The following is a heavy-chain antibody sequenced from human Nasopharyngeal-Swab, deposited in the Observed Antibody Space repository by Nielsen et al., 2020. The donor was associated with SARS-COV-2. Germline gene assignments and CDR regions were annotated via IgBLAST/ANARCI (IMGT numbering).Heavy chain of an antibody. V-gene: IGHV1-69*13. J-gene: IGHJ4*02. CDR3: ARDDPESPMVGAWYFDY. D-gene: IGHD3-10*02. Sequence: SVKVSCKASGGTFSSYAISWVRRAPGQGLEWMGGIIPIFGTANYAQKFQGRVTITADESTSTAYMELSSLRSEDTAVYYCARDDPESPMVGAWYFDYWGQGTLVTVSS. CDR2: IIPIFGTA. CDR1: GGTFSSYA.